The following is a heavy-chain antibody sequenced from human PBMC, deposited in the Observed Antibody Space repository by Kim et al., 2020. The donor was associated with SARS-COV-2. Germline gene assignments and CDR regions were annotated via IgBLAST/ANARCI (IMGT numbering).Heavy chain of an antibody. V-gene: IGHV3-30*04. J-gene: IGHJ2*01. CDR2: ISYDGSNK. Sequence: GGSLRLSCAASGFTFSSYAMHWVRQAPGKGLEWVAVISYDGSNKYYADSVKGRFTISRDNSKNTLYLQMNSLRAEDTAVYYCARRKGWELPHFDRWGRGTLVTVSS. CDR3: ARRKGWELPHFDR. D-gene: IGHD1-26*01. CDR1: GFTFSSYA.